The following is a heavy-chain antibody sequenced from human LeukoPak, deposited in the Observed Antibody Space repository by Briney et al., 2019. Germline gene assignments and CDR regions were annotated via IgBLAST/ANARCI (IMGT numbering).Heavy chain of an antibody. J-gene: IGHJ4*02. CDR3: ARTLYSSDAY. D-gene: IGHD3-16*02. CDR2: INPSGSST. CDR1: GYSFTSHY. V-gene: IGHV1-46*01. Sequence: ASVKVSCKASGYSFTSHYMHWVRQAPGQGLEWLGLINPSGSSTLYAQKFQGRVTMTTDTSTSTAYMELRSLRSDDTAVYYCARTLYSSDAYWGQGTLVTVSS.